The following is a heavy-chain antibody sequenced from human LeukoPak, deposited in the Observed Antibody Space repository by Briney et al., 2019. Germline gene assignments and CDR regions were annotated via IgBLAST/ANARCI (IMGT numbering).Heavy chain of an antibody. D-gene: IGHD3-16*01. J-gene: IGHJ4*02. CDR3: ARDRAWDYFDY. CDR2: ISNDGSRK. V-gene: IGHV3-30*03. Sequence: GGSLRLSCAPSGFTFSSHGMHWVRQAPGKGLEWVAIISNDGSRKYYAHSVEGRFTISRDNSKNTLYLQMDSLRAEDTAVYYCARDRAWDYFDYWGQGTLVTVSS. CDR1: GFTFSSHG.